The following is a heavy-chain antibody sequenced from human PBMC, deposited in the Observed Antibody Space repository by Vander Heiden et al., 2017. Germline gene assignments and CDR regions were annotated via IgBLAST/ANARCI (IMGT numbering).Heavy chain of an antibody. D-gene: IGHD3-3*01. J-gene: IGHJ3*02. CDR2: IYSSGST. V-gene: IGHV4-30-4*01. CDR3: ARVYYDFWSGYHDAFDI. CDR1: CGPICSGDYY. Sequence: QVQLQESGPGLVKPSQTLSLICTVSCGPICSGDYYWSWVRQPPGKSLEWIGYIYSSGSTYYNPSLKSRVTISVDTSKNQFSLKLSSVTAADTAVYYCARVYYDFWSGYHDAFDIWGQGTMVTVSS.